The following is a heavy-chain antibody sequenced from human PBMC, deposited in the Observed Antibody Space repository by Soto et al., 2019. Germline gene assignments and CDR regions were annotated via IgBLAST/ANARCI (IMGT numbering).Heavy chain of an antibody. D-gene: IGHD6-13*01. CDR2: ISSSSSYI. CDR1: GFTFSSYS. CDR3: ARVAAAAGTLKQYNWFDP. V-gene: IGHV3-21*01. J-gene: IGHJ5*02. Sequence: GGSLRLSCAASGFTFSSYSMNWVRQAPGKGLEWVSSISSSSSYIYYADSVKGRFTISRDNAKNSLYLQMNSLRAEDTAVYYCARVAAAAGTLKQYNWFDPWGQGTLVTVSS.